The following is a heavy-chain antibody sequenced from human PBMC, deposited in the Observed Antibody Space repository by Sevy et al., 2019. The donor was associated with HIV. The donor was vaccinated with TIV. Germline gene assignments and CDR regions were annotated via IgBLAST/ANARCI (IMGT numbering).Heavy chain of an antibody. D-gene: IGHD6-25*01. Sequence: GGSLRLSCAASGFTFSDYYMTWIRQAPGKGLEWVSYISTSGSTIYYADSVKGRFTISSDNAKNSLYLQLSSLRAEDTAVYYCATIIAAEYYFDYWGQGTLVTVSS. J-gene: IGHJ4*02. CDR2: ISTSGSTI. CDR3: ATIIAAEYYFDY. V-gene: IGHV3-11*01. CDR1: GFTFSDYY.